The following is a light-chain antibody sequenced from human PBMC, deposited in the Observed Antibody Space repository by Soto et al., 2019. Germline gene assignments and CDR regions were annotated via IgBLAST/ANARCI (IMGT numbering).Light chain of an antibody. Sequence: EIALTQSPATLSLSPGERATLSCRASQSVSSYLAWYQQSPGQAPRLLIYDASNRATGIPARFSGSGSGTDFTLTISCLEPEDFAVYYWQQRSNWPPLTFGGGTKVEIK. CDR3: QQRSNWPPLT. CDR2: DAS. CDR1: QSVSSY. J-gene: IGKJ4*01. V-gene: IGKV3-11*01.